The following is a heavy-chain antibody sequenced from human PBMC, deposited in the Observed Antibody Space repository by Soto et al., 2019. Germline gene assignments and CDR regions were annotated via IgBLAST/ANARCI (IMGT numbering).Heavy chain of an antibody. CDR2: INHSGST. Sequence: SETLSLTCAVYGGSFSGYYWSWIRQPPGKGLEWIGEINHSGSTNYNPSLKSRVTISVDTSKNQFSLKLSSVTAADTAVYYCARGYYDILTGYYPMVAFDYWGQGTLVTVSS. CDR3: ARGYYDILTGYYPMVAFDY. V-gene: IGHV4-34*01. D-gene: IGHD3-9*01. CDR1: GGSFSGYY. J-gene: IGHJ4*02.